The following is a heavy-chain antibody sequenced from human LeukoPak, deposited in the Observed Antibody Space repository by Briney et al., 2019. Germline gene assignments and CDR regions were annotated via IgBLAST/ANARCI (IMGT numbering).Heavy chain of an antibody. CDR3: ASALQYQLLSPMDV. V-gene: IGHV3-21*01. CDR1: GFTFSSYS. CDR2: ISSSSSYI. J-gene: IGHJ6*02. D-gene: IGHD2-2*01. Sequence: PGGSLRLSRAASGFTFSSYSMNWVRQAPGKGLEWVSSISSSSSYIYYADSVKGRFTISRDNAKNSLYLQMNSLRAEDTAVYYCASALQYQLLSPMDVWGQGTTVTVSS.